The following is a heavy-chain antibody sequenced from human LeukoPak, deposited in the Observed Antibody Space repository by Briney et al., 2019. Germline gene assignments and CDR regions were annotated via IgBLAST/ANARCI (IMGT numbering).Heavy chain of an antibody. CDR3: ARGQSRYYDSSGYYIFDY. D-gene: IGHD3-22*01. V-gene: IGHV4-59*12. CDR1: GGSISSYY. J-gene: IGHJ4*02. Sequence: SETLSLTCTVSGGSISSYYWSWIRQPPGKGLEWIGYIYYSGSTNYNPSLKSRVTISVDTSKNQFSLRLSSVTAADTAVYYCARGQSRYYDSSGYYIFDYWGQGTLVTVSS. CDR2: IYYSGST.